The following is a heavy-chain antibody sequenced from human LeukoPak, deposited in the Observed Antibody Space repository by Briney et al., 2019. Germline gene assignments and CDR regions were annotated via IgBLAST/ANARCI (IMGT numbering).Heavy chain of an antibody. CDR3: ARDVGYDFWSGHLDY. V-gene: IGHV4-34*01. D-gene: IGHD3-3*01. CDR2: IYHSGRT. J-gene: IGHJ4*02. Sequence: SETLSLTCAVYGGSYSGYYWSWIPHPPGKGLEWLGEIYHSGRTNYNPSLKSRVTISVDTSKNQFSLKLSSVTAADTAVYYCARDVGYDFWSGHLDYWGQGTLVTVSS. CDR1: GGSYSGYY.